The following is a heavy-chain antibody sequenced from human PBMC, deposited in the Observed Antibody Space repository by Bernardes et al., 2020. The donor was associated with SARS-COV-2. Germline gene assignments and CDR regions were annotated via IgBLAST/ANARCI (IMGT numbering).Heavy chain of an antibody. D-gene: IGHD3-3*01. CDR3: ARGGVEAIIDY. J-gene: IGHJ4*02. CDR2: IKTDGLST. Sequence: GGSLRLSCEASGFILSNYWMHWVRQTPGEGLAWVAVIKTDGLSTNYADAVRGRFTISRDSARNTLHLQMTGLRPEDTAVYYCARGGVEAIIDYWGQGAPVTVS. CDR1: GFILSNYW. V-gene: IGHV3-74*01.